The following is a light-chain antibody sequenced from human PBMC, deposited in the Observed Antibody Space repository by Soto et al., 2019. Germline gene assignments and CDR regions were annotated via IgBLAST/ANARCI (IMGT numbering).Light chain of an antibody. J-gene: IGLJ2*01. CDR2: EVS. V-gene: IGLV2-23*02. CDR1: SSDVGRYNL. Sequence: QSVLTQPASVSGSPGQSLTISCTGSSSDVGRYNLVSWYQQHPGKPPKLMIYEVSKRPSGVSNPFSGSKSGNTASLTVSGLQAEDEADYYCCSYAGSSTLVFGGGTQLTVL. CDR3: CSYAGSSTLV.